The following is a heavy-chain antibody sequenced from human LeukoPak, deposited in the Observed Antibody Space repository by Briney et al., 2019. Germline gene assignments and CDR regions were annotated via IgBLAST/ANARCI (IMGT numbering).Heavy chain of an antibody. CDR3: ARDPTNTSGRYAYHDY. Sequence: ASVKVSCKASGYTFITYGITWVRQAPGQGLEWMGWVSAYHGYTVYAQKFQGRVTMTRDTSTTTAYMELRNLRSDDTALYYCARDPTNTSGRYAYHDYWGQGTLVTVSS. D-gene: IGHD6-19*01. J-gene: IGHJ4*02. V-gene: IGHV1-18*01. CDR2: VSAYHGYT. CDR1: GYTFITYG.